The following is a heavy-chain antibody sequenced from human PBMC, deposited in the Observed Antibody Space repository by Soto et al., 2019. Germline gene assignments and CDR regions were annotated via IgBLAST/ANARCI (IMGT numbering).Heavy chain of an antibody. V-gene: IGHV4-59*01. J-gene: IGHJ6*02. CDR3: ARAYCCSTSWYKYYYYGMDV. CDR1: GGSISSYY. CDR2: IYYGGST. D-gene: IGHD2-2*02. Sequence: PSETLSLTCPVSGGSISSYYWSWMRQPPGNGLEWIGYIYYGGSTNYTPSLKSRVTIAVDTSKNQFSLKLSSVTAADTAVYYCARAYCCSTSWYKYYYYGMDVWGQGTTVTVSS.